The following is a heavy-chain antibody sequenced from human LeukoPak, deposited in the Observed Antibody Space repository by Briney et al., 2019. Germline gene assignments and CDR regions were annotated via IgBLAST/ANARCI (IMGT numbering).Heavy chain of an antibody. CDR3: ARGDDCSGGSCYHDFDY. V-gene: IGHV1-2*02. CDR1: GYTFTSYY. D-gene: IGHD2-15*01. CDR2: INPNSGGT. J-gene: IGHJ4*02. Sequence: RASVKVSCKASGYTFTSYYMHWVRQAPGQGLEWMGWINPNSGGTNYAQKFQGRVTMTRDTSISTAYMELSRLRSDDTAVYYCARGDDCSGGSCYHDFDYWGQGTLVTVSS.